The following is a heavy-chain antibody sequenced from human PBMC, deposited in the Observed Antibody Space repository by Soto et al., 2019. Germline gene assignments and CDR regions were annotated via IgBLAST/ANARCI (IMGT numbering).Heavy chain of an antibody. CDR3: ARDTIPRITMIVVAPGAFDI. CDR2: IIPIFGTA. Sequence: SVKVSCKASGGTFSSYAISWVRQAPGQGLEWMGGIIPIFGTANYAQKFQGRVTITADESTGTAYMELSSLRSEDTAVYYCARDTIPRITMIVVAPGAFDIWGQGTMVTVSS. CDR1: GGTFSSYA. V-gene: IGHV1-69*13. D-gene: IGHD3-22*01. J-gene: IGHJ3*02.